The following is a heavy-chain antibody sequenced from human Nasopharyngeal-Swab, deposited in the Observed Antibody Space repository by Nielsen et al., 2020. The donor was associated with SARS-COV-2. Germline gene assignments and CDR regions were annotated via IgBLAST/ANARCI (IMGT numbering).Heavy chain of an antibody. J-gene: IGHJ4*02. CDR3: ARLDPSVVAATKASYYFDY. CDR2: IYYSGST. D-gene: IGHD2-15*01. Sequence: VRQMPGKGLEWIGYIYYSGSTYYNPSLKSRVTISVDTSKNQFSLKLSSVTAADTAVYYCARLDPSVVAATKASYYFDYWGQGTLVTVSS. V-gene: IGHV4-31*02.